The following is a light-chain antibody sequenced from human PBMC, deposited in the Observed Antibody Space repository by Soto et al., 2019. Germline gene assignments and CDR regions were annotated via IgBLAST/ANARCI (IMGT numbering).Light chain of an antibody. CDR2: DVS. CDR1: SSDVGGYNY. J-gene: IGLJ1*01. V-gene: IGLV2-14*03. CDR3: SSYTRSSTLA. Sequence: QSVLTQPASVSGSPGQSITISCTGTSSDVGGYNYVSWHQHHPGKAPKLMVYDVSNRPSGVSSRFSGSKSGSTASLTISGLQPEDEADYYCSSYTRSSTLAFGTGTKVTVL.